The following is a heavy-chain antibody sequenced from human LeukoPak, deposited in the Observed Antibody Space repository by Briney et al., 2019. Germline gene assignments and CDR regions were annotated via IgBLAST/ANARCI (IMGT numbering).Heavy chain of an antibody. V-gene: IGHV3-7*03. Sequence: GGSLRLSCAASGFTFSSYWMSWVRQAPGKGLEWVANIKQDGSEKYYVDSVKGRFTISRDNAKNSLYLQMNSLRAEDTALYYCAKTRRDGYNSFDYWGQGTLVTVSS. CDR1: GFTFSSYW. D-gene: IGHD5-24*01. CDR3: AKTRRDGYNSFDY. J-gene: IGHJ4*02. CDR2: IKQDGSEK.